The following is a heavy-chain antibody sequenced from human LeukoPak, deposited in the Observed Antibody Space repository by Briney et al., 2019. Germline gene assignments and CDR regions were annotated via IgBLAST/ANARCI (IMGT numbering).Heavy chain of an antibody. D-gene: IGHD3-22*01. Sequence: SETLSLTCTVSGGSISSSSYYWGWIRQPPGKGLEWLGSIYYSGSTYYNPSLKSRVTISVDTSKNQFSLKLSSVTAADTAVYYCARHVGYSSGWYGYYYDSSGYLDYWGQGTLVTVSS. V-gene: IGHV4-39*01. J-gene: IGHJ4*02. CDR3: ARHVGYSSGWYGYYYDSSGYLDY. CDR2: IYYSGST. CDR1: GGSISSSSYY.